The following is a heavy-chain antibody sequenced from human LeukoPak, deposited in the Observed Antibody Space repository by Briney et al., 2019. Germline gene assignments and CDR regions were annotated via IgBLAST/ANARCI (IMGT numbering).Heavy chain of an antibody. J-gene: IGHJ4*02. D-gene: IGHD3-22*01. CDR1: GFPFSGYW. Sequence: GGSLRLSCAASGFPFSGYWMTWVRQAPGKGLEWVSVIYSGGSTYYADSVKGRFTISRDNSKNTLYLQMNSLRAEDTAVYYCASTNYYDSSGYGYWGQGTLVTVSS. CDR3: ASTNYYDSSGYGY. CDR2: IYSGGST. V-gene: IGHV3-53*01.